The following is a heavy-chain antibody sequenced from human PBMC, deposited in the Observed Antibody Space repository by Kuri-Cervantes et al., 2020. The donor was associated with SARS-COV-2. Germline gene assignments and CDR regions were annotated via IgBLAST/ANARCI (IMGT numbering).Heavy chain of an antibody. D-gene: IGHD5-18*01. J-gene: IGHJ5*02. CDR1: GFTFSSYA. Sequence: GGSLRLSCAASGFTFSSYAMHWVRQAPGKGLEWVAVISYDGSNKYYADSVKGRFTISRDNSKNTLYLQMNSLRDEDTAVYYCAREGPGYSYGYSWSDPWGQGTLVTVSS. CDR2: ISYDGSNK. CDR3: AREGPGYSYGYSWSDP. V-gene: IGHV3-30*04.